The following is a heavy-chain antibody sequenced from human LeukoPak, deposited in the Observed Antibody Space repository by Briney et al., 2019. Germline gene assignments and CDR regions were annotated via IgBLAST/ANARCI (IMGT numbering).Heavy chain of an antibody. CDR3: ARGHYDFWSGYRFDY. Sequence: SSETLSLTCSVSGDSISRNIYNWTWIRQPAGKGLEWIVLIHTSGSTNYNPSLMGRVTISVDTSKNPFSLKLSSVTAADTAVYYCARGHYDFWSGYRFDYWGQGTLVTVSS. CDR2: IHTSGST. V-gene: IGHV4-61*02. J-gene: IGHJ4*02. D-gene: IGHD3-3*01. CDR1: GDSISRNIYN.